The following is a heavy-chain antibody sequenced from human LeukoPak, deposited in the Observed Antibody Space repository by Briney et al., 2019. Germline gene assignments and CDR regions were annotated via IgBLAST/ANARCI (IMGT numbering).Heavy chain of an antibody. D-gene: IGHD3-22*01. Sequence: GGSLRLSCSASGFTFSSYAMSWVRQAPGKGLEWVSAISGSGGSTYYADSVKGRFTISRDNSKNTLYLQMNSLRAEDTAVYYCARGPWGMIVVARVDYWGQGTLVTVSS. J-gene: IGHJ4*02. V-gene: IGHV3-23*01. CDR1: GFTFSSYA. CDR3: ARGPWGMIVVARVDY. CDR2: ISGSGGST.